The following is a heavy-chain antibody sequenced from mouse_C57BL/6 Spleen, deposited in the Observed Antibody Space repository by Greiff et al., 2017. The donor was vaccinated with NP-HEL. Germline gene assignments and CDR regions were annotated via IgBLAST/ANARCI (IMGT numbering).Heavy chain of an antibody. CDR2: IYPSDSET. J-gene: IGHJ3*01. CDR1: GYTFTSYW. V-gene: IGHV1-61*01. CDR3: ARERGYGNAFAY. D-gene: IGHD2-1*01. Sequence: QVQLQQPGAELVRPGSSVKLSCKASGYTFTSYWMDWVKQRPGQGLEWIGNIYPSDSETHYNQKFKDKATLTVDKSSSTAYMQLSSLTSEDSAVYYCARERGYGNAFAYWGQGTLVTVSA.